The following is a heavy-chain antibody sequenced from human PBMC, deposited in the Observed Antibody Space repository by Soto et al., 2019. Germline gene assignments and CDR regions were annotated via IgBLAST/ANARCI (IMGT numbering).Heavy chain of an antibody. D-gene: IGHD5-12*01. CDR2: ISSSSSYI. V-gene: IGHV3-21*01. CDR1: GFTFSSYS. J-gene: IGHJ4*02. Sequence: EVQLVESGGGLVKPGGSLRLSCAASGFTFSSYSMNCVRQAPGKGLEWVSSISSSSSYIYYADSVKGRFTISRDNAKNSLYLQMNSLRAEDTAVYYCARDLGWLQPSHFDYWGQGTLVTVSS. CDR3: ARDLGWLQPSHFDY.